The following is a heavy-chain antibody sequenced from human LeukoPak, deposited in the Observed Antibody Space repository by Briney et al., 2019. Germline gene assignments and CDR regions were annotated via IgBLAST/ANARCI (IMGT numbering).Heavy chain of an antibody. Sequence: GRSLRLSCVASGFTFSSTYSMHWVRQAPGKGLEWVAVISYDGSNKYYADSVKGRFTISRDNSKNTLYLQMNSLRAEDTAVYYCAKAGDYDFWSGFRDYYYYMDVWGKGTTVTVSS. CDR3: AKAGDYDFWSGFRDYYYYMDV. J-gene: IGHJ6*03. D-gene: IGHD3-3*01. CDR1: GFTFSSTYS. CDR2: ISYDGSNK. V-gene: IGHV3-30*04.